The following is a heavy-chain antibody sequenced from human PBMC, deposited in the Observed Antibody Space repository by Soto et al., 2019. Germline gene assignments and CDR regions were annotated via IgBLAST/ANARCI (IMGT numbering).Heavy chain of an antibody. Sequence: QVQLVESGGGVVQPGRSLRLSCAASGFTFSSYGMHWVRQAPGKGLEWVAVISYDGSNKYYADSVKGRFTISRDNSKNALDLKMNSLRAEDTAVYYCAPWFGAFDYWGQGTLVTVSS. J-gene: IGHJ4*02. CDR2: ISYDGSNK. CDR3: APWFGAFDY. V-gene: IGHV3-30*03. D-gene: IGHD3-10*01. CDR1: GFTFSSYG.